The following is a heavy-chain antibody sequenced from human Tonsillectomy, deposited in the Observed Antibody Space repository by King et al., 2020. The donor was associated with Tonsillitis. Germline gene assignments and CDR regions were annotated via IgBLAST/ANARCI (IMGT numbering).Heavy chain of an antibody. J-gene: IGHJ3*02. CDR2: IIPIFGTA. CDR3: ERGAVTTTAFDI. D-gene: IGHD4-17*01. V-gene: IGHV1-69*01. Sequence: VQLVQSGAEVKKPGSSVKVSCKASGGTFSSYAISWVRQAPGQGLEWVGGIIPIFGTANYAQKFQCRVTITADESTTTAYMELSSLRAEDTALYYCERGAVTTTAFDICGQGAMVSVSS. CDR1: GGTFSSYA.